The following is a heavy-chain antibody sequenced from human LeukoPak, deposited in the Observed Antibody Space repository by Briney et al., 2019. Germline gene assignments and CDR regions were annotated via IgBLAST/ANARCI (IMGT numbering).Heavy chain of an antibody. CDR1: GFTFSSYG. D-gene: IGHD3-16*01. V-gene: IGHV3-30*18. CDR2: ISYDGSNK. CDR3: GKGGGGVLDC. J-gene: IGHJ4*02. Sequence: GRSLRLSCAASGFTFSSYGMNWVRQAPGKGLEWVAGISYDGSNKHFADSVKGRFTVSRDNSKNTVYLQMNSLRAEDTAVYYCGKGGGGVLDCWGQGTLATVSS.